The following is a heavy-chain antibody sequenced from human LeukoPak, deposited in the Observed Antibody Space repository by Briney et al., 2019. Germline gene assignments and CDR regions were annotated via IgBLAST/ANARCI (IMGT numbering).Heavy chain of an antibody. Sequence: GGSLQISFQGSGYSFTSYWIGWVRPMPGKGPAWMGIIYPGDSDTRYSPSFQGQVTISADKSISTAYLQWSSLKASDTAMYYCARHRSMVRGGIQGWFDPWGQGTLVTVSS. CDR1: GYSFTSYW. D-gene: IGHD3-10*01. CDR3: ARHRSMVRGGIQGWFDP. CDR2: IYPGDSDT. V-gene: IGHV5-51*01. J-gene: IGHJ5*02.